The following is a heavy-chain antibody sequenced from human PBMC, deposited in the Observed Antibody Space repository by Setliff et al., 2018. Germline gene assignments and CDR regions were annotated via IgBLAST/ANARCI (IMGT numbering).Heavy chain of an antibody. D-gene: IGHD5-18*01. J-gene: IGHJ4*02. Sequence: LGGSLRLSCAASGFTFSTYRMHWVRQAPGKGLEWVAVIWDDGGNKYHADSVKGRFTFSRDNAKNSLYLQMNSLRAEDTAVYYCARDQGSYGYRAFDFWGQGTLVTVSS. CDR1: GFTFSTYR. CDR2: IWDDGGNK. CDR3: ARDQGSYGYRAFDF. V-gene: IGHV3-33*08.